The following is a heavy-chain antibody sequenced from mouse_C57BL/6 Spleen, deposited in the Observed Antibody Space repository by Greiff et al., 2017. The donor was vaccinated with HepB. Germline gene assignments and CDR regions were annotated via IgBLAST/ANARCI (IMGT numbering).Heavy chain of an antibody. V-gene: IGHV5-9-1*02. J-gene: IGHJ2*01. CDR1: GFTFSSYA. CDR2: ISSGGDYI. D-gene: IGHD2-5*01. CDR3: TRAYYSNYGNYFDY. Sequence: EVKVEESGEGLVKPGGSLKLSCAASGFTFSSYAMSWVRQTPEKRLEWVAYISSGGDYIYYADTVKGRFTISRDNARNTLYLQMSSLKSEDTAMYYCTRAYYSNYGNYFDYWGQGTTLTVSS.